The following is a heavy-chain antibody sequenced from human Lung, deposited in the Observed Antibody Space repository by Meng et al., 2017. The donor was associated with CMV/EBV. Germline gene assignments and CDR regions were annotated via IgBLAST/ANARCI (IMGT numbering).Heavy chain of an antibody. CDR2: ITHDGSKK. J-gene: IGHJ6*02. V-gene: IGHV3-30-3*01. Sequence: AASGFTLRNYAVHWVRQAPGKGLDWVAVITHDGSKKYYADSVEGRYSISRDNYKKTVHLHMNSLRAEDTAFYYCARDHWDSKWQWLTAGRMDVWGQGXAVTVSS. D-gene: IGHD6-19*01. CDR3: ARDHWDSKWQWLTAGRMDV. CDR1: GFTLRNYA.